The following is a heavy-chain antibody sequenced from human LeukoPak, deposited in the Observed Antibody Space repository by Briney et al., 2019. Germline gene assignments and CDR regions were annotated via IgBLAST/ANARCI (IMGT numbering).Heavy chain of an antibody. CDR2: IRGKAYGGTT. J-gene: IGHJ3*02. V-gene: IGHV3-49*04. CDR1: GFTFGDYV. CDR3: TRRYNYDSSGYYYVRDAFDI. D-gene: IGHD3-22*01. Sequence: PGRSLRLSCTASGFTFGDYVMSWVRQAPGKGLEWVGFIRGKAYGGTTKNAASVKGRFTISRDDSRSIAYLQMNSLKTEDTAVYYCTRRYNYDSSGYYYVRDAFDIWGQGTMVTVSS.